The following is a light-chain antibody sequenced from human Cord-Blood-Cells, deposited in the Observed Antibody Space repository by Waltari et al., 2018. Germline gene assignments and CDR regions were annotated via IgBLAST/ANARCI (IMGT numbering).Light chain of an antibody. CDR3: QQYYSTPT. J-gene: IGKJ4*01. Sequence: DIVMTQSLDSLAVSLGERPTINCNSSQSVLYSSNNKNYLAWYQQKPGQPPKLLIYWASTRESGVPDRFSGSGSGTDFTLTISSLQAEDVAVYYCQQYYSTPTFGGGTKVEIK. CDR2: WAS. V-gene: IGKV4-1*01. CDR1: QSVLYSSNNKNY.